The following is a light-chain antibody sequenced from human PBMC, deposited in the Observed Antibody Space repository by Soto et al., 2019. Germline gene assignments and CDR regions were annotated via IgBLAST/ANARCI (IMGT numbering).Light chain of an antibody. CDR3: QQYNNWPPKWT. CDR1: QSIGNK. Sequence: EIVLTQSPATLSVSPGERATLSCRASQSIGNKLGWYQQKPGQAPRLLIYGASTRATGIPARFSGSGSGTEFTLTISSLQSEDFAVYYCQQYNNWPPKWTFGQGTKVDIK. CDR2: GAS. J-gene: IGKJ1*01. V-gene: IGKV3-15*01.